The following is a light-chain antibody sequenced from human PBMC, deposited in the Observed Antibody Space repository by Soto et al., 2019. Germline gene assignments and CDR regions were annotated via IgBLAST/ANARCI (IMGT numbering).Light chain of an antibody. CDR3: QQYNNLPLYT. CDR2: GAS. V-gene: IGKV3-15*01. CDR1: QSVSSN. J-gene: IGKJ2*01. Sequence: EIVMTQSPATLYVSPGERATLSCRASQSVSSNLAWYQQKPGQAPRLLIYGASTRATGILARFSGSWSGTEFTLTISSLQSEEFEVYYCQQYNNLPLYTVGQGTKLEIK.